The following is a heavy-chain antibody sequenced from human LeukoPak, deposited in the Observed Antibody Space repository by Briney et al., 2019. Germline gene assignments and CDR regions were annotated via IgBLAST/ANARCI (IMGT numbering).Heavy chain of an antibody. CDR1: GFTFSNYW. CDR2: IDQDGSEK. D-gene: IGHD3-22*01. CDR3: AIMTTYYESSGYYPFQH. Sequence: PGGSLRLSCAASGFTFSNYWMTWVRQAPGKGLEWVANIDQDGSEKNYVDSVKGRFTISRDNAKNSVYLQMNSLRDDDTAVYYCAIMTTYYESSGYYPFQHWGQGTLVTVSS. J-gene: IGHJ1*01. V-gene: IGHV3-7*01.